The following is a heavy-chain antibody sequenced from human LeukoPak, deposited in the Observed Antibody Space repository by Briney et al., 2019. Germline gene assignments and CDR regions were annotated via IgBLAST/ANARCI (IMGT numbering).Heavy chain of an antibody. D-gene: IGHD3-16*01. J-gene: IGHJ6*02. CDR3: ARAFSPIWGGHYYYYYGMDV. Sequence: ASVKVSCKASGYTFTSYAMNWVRQAPGQGLEWMGWINTNTGNPTYAQGFTGRFVFSLDTSVSTACLQISSLKAEDTAVYYCARAFSPIWGGHYYYYYGMDVWGQGTTVTVSS. CDR2: INTNTGNP. V-gene: IGHV7-4-1*02. CDR1: GYTFTSYA.